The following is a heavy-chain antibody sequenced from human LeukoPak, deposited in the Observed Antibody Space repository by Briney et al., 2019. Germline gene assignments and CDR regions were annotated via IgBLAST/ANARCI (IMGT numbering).Heavy chain of an antibody. CDR1: GASVSGENYY. Sequence: SETLSLTCTVSGASVSGENYYWSWIRQPPGKGLEWIGYIYYSGSTNYNPSLKSRVTISVDTSKNQFALKLSSVTAADTAVYYCARGNYDSSGYYQNQFDYWGQGTLVTVSS. CDR2: IYYSGST. V-gene: IGHV4-61*01. D-gene: IGHD3-22*01. J-gene: IGHJ4*02. CDR3: ARGNYDSSGYYQNQFDY.